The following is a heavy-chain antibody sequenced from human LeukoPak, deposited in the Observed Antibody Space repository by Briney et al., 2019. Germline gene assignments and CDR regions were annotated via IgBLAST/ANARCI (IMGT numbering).Heavy chain of an antibody. CDR1: GFTFSSYA. CDR3: ARIIIAARIMGAFDI. J-gene: IGHJ3*02. V-gene: IGHV3-30-3*01. Sequence: GGSLRLSCAASGFTFSSYAMHWVRQAPGKGLEWVAVISYDGSNKYYADSVKGRFTISRDNSKNTLYLQMNSLRAEDTAVYYCARIIIAARIMGAFDIWGQGTMVTVSS. D-gene: IGHD6-6*01. CDR2: ISYDGSNK.